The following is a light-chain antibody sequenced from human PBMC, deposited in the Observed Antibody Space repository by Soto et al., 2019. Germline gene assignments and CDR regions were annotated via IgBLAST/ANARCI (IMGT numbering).Light chain of an antibody. CDR3: HSYDSSLRGSVV. Sequence: QSVLTQPPSVSGAPGQRVTISCTGSSSNIGAGYDVHWYQQLPGTAPKLLIYGNSNRPSGVPDRFSGSKSGTSASLAITGLQAEDEADYYCHSYDSSLRGSVVFGGGTKLTVL. J-gene: IGLJ2*01. V-gene: IGLV1-40*01. CDR2: GNS. CDR1: SSNIGAGYD.